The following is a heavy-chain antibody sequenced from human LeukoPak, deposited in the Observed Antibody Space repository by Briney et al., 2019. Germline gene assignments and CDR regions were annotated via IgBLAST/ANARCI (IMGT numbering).Heavy chain of an antibody. CDR3: ARRGGISGRLRSPPTYYYYYMDV. D-gene: IGHD5-12*01. V-gene: IGHV1-18*01. CDR2: ISAYNGNT. Sequence: ASVKVSCKASGYTFTSYGISWVRQAPGQGLEWMGWISAYNGNTNYAQKLQGRVTMTTDTSTSTAYMDLRSLRSDDTAVYYCARRGGISGRLRSPPTYYYYYMDVWGKGTTVTISS. CDR1: GYTFTSYG. J-gene: IGHJ6*03.